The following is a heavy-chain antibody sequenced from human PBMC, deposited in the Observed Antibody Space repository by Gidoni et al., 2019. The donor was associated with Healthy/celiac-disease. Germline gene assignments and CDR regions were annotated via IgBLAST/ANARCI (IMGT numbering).Heavy chain of an antibody. Sequence: EVQLVESGGGLVKPGGSLRLSCAASGFPFSSYSMNWVRQAPGKGLEWVSSISSSSSYIYYADSVKGRFTISRDNAKNSLYLQMNSLRAEDTAVYYCARDTYEYSSSSGIYYFDYWGQGTLVTVSS. J-gene: IGHJ4*02. CDR2: ISSSSSYI. CDR1: GFPFSSYS. D-gene: IGHD6-6*01. CDR3: ARDTYEYSSSSGIYYFDY. V-gene: IGHV3-21*01.